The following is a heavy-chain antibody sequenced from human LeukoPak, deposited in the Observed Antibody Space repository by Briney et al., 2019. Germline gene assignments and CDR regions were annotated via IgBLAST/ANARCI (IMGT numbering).Heavy chain of an antibody. Sequence: PGGSLRLSCAASGFTFKNYAMTWVRQAPGKGLEWVSIIYSGGATYYAASVKGRFTISRDNSKNTLYLQMNSLRAEDTAVYYCATFYGGNSRGAFDIWGQGTMVTVSS. D-gene: IGHD4-23*01. J-gene: IGHJ3*02. CDR2: IYSGGAT. CDR1: GFTFKNYA. V-gene: IGHV3-53*01. CDR3: ATFYGGNSRGAFDI.